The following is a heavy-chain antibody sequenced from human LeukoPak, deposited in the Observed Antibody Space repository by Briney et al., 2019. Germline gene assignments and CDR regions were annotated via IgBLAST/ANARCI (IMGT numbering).Heavy chain of an antibody. CDR3: ARDVQAVRGVISRCFDP. V-gene: IGHV3-7*01. CDR1: GLTFSSCW. CDR2: IKEDGSEK. Sequence: GGSLRLSCAASGLTFSSCWMSWVRQAPGKGLEWVANIKEDGSEKYYVDSVKGRFTISRDNAKNSLYRQMNSLRAEDTAVYYCARDVQAVRGVISRCFDPWGQGTLVTVSS. J-gene: IGHJ5*02. D-gene: IGHD3-10*01.